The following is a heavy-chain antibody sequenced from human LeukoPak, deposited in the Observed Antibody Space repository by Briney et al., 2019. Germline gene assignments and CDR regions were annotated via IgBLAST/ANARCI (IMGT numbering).Heavy chain of an antibody. CDR1: GFTFSNYG. D-gene: IGHD3-10*01. CDR3: AKEQITMVRGAIFPLDY. J-gene: IGHJ4*02. CDR2: ISYDGSNK. Sequence: GGSLRLSCAASGFTFSNYGMHWVRQAPGKGLEWVAVISYDGSNKYNADSVKGRFTISRDNSKNTLYLQMNSLRAEDTAVYYCAKEQITMVRGAIFPLDYWGQGTLVTVSS. V-gene: IGHV3-30*18.